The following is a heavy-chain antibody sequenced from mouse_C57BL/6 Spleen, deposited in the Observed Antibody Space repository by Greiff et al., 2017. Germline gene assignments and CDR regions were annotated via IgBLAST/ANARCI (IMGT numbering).Heavy chain of an antibody. D-gene: IGHD1-1*01. CDR1: GYAFSSSW. CDR3: AKERNLLWFAY. Sequence: VKLVESGPELVKPGASVKISCKASGYAFSSSWMNWVKQRPGKGLEWIGRIYPGDGDTNYNGTFKGKATLTADKSSSTAYMQLSSLTSEDSAVYFCAKERNLLWFAYWGQGTLVTVSA. CDR2: IYPGDGDT. V-gene: IGHV1-82*01. J-gene: IGHJ3*01.